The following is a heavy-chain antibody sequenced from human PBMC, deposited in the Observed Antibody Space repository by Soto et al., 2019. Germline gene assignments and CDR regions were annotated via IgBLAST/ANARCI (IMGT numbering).Heavy chain of an antibody. V-gene: IGHV1-3*01. Sequence: QVQLVQSGAEVKKPGASVKVSCKASGYTFTSYAMHWVRQATGQRLEWMGRINAGNGNTKYAQKFQGGVTITRDTSASTAYMELSGLRSEDTAVYYCARSAVWFGELLPYFDYWGQGTLVTVSS. D-gene: IGHD3-10*01. J-gene: IGHJ4*02. CDR2: INAGNGNT. CDR3: ARSAVWFGELLPYFDY. CDR1: GYTFTSYA.